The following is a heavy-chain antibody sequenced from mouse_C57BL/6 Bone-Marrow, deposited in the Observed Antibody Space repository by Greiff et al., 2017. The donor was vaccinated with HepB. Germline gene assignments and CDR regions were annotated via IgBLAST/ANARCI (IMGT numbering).Heavy chain of an antibody. CDR2: IDPENGDT. CDR1: GFNIKDDY. V-gene: IGHV14-4*01. CDR3: TITTVVEYYFDY. D-gene: IGHD1-1*01. Sequence: VQLKQSGAELVRPGASVKLSCTASGFNIKDDYMHWVKQRPEQGLEWIGWIDPENGDTEYASKFQGKATITADTSSNTAYLQLSSLTSEDTAVYYCTITTVVEYYFDYWGQGTTRTVSS. J-gene: IGHJ2*01.